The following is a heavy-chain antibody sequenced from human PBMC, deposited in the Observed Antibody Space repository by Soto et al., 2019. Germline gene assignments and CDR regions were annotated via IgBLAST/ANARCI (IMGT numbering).Heavy chain of an antibody. CDR3: AKDRNDFWSGLVDY. J-gene: IGHJ4*02. Sequence: GGSLRLSCAASGFTFSSYGMHWVRQAPGKGLEWVAVISYDGSNKYYADSVKGRFTISRDNSKNTLYLQMNSLRAEDTAVYYCAKDRNDFWSGLVDYWGQGTLVTVSS. CDR2: ISYDGSNK. V-gene: IGHV3-30*18. CDR1: GFTFSSYG. D-gene: IGHD3-3*01.